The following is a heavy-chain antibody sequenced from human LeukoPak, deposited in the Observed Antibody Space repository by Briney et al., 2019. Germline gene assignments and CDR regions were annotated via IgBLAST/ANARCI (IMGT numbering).Heavy chain of an antibody. CDR2: IKSKADGGTT. D-gene: IGHD6-19*01. J-gene: IGHJ3*02. Sequence: GGSLRLSCAASGFTFTNAWMSWVRQAPGKGLEWVGRIKSKADGGTTDYAPPVKGRFTISRDDSENTLFLQMNSLKTEDTAVYYCTTELLQWLFQRSRAAFDIWGQGTMVTVSS. V-gene: IGHV3-15*01. CDR3: TTELLQWLFQRSRAAFDI. CDR1: GFTFTNAW.